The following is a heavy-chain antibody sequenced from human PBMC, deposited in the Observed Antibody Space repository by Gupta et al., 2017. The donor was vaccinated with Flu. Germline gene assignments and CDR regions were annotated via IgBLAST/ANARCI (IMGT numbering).Heavy chain of an antibody. CDR2: ISYDGNHK. Sequence: SWAASGFPFRVYDMNWVRRAPGKGLEWVALISYDGNHKDYADSAKGRFIVSRDNSNSTLYLQMNSLRPDDTGLYYCASEVFALFDDWGQGAKVTVSS. CDR3: ASEVFALFDD. J-gene: IGHJ4*02. V-gene: IGHV3-30-3*01. CDR1: GFPFRVYD. D-gene: IGHD3-3*01.